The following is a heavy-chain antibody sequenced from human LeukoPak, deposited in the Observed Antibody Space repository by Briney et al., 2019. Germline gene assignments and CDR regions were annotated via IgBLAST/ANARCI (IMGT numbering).Heavy chain of an antibody. CDR3: ARDSSGYYSLDY. CDR1: GFTFSSYA. CDR2: ISSNGGST. V-gene: IGHV3-64*01. D-gene: IGHD3-22*01. Sequence: GGSLRLSCAASGFTFSSYAMHWVRQAPGKGPEYVSAISSNGGSTYYANSVKGRFTISRDNSKNTLYLQMGSLRAEDMAVYYCARDSSGYYSLDYWGQGTLVTVSS. J-gene: IGHJ4*02.